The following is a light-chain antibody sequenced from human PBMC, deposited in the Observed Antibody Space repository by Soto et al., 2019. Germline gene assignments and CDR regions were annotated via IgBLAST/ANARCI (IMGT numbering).Light chain of an antibody. V-gene: IGKV1-12*01. CDR2: ATS. CDR1: QGVGGW. CDR3: QQTHSLPLS. J-gene: IGKJ3*01. Sequence: IQMTQSPSSVSASVGDRVTMTCRASQGVGGWLAGYQQKPGKVPKLLIYATSSLHSGVPSRFSGSGSGTDFTLSISSLQPEDFATYYCQQTHSLPLSFGPGTKVDIK.